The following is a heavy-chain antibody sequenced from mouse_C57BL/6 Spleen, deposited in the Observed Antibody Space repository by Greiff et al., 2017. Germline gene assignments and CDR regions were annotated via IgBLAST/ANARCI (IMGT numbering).Heavy chain of an antibody. V-gene: IGHV5-17*01. CDR2: ISSGSSTI. J-gene: IGHJ4*01. CDR3: ARGSTMVTYYAMDY. Sequence: EVKLMESGGGLVKPGGSLKLSCAASGFTFSDYGMHWVRQAPEKGLEWVAYISSGSSTIYYADTVKGRFTISRDNAKNTLFLQMTSLRSEDTAMYYCARGSTMVTYYAMDYWGQGTSVTVSS. D-gene: IGHD2-2*01. CDR1: GFTFSDYG.